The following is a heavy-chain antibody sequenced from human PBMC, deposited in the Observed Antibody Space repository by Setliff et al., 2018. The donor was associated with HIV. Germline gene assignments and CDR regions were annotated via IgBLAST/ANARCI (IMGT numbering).Heavy chain of an antibody. J-gene: IGHJ4*02. V-gene: IGHV4-61*08. D-gene: IGHD6-13*01. CDR1: GDSLRGGDYY. CDR2: VSHTGYT. Sequence: PSETLSLTCSVSGDSLRGGDYYYNWIRQSPEKGLEWIGYVSHTGYTYYNPSLKRRATISLDRPKIQFSLKLSSVTAADTAIYYCARDPGITAAGTGYFDSWGQGILVTVSS. CDR3: ARDPGITAAGTGYFDS.